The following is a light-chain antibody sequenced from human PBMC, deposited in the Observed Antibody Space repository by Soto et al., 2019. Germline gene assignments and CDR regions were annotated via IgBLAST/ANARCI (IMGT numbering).Light chain of an antibody. CDR1: QSVSSSY. V-gene: IGKV3-20*01. CDR3: QHYGSSPRT. CDR2: GAS. Sequence: EIVLTQSPGTLSLPPGERATLSCRASQSVSSSYLAWYQQKPGQAPRLLIYGASSRATGIPDRFSGSGSGTDFTLTISRLETEDFAVYYCQHYGSSPRTFGQGTKVDIK. J-gene: IGKJ1*01.